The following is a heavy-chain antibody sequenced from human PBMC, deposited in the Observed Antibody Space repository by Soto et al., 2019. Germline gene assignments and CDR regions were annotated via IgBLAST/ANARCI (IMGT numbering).Heavy chain of an antibody. CDR3: ASGSAIAVFGTGYYYYGMDF. V-gene: IGHV1-69*13. Sequence: ASVKVSCKASGGTFSSYAISWVRQAPGQGLEWMGGIIPIFGTANYAQKFQGRVTITADESTSTAYMELSSLRSEDTAVYYCASGSAIAVFGTGYYYYGMDFWGQGTTVTVSS. CDR1: GGTFSSYA. CDR2: IIPIFGTA. J-gene: IGHJ6*02. D-gene: IGHD6-13*01.